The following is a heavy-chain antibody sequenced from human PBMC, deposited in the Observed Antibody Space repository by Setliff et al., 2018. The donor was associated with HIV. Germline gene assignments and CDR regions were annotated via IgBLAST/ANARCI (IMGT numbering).Heavy chain of an antibody. CDR3: VKTTGSVLGTYYFDL. J-gene: IGHJ4*02. CDR1: GFIFDDYA. CDR2: IEWHGGRT. V-gene: IGHV3-43D*04. Sequence: LRLSCAASGFIFDDYAVYWVRQAPGKALEWVSLIEWHGGRTFYADSVEGRFTISRDNTENSLYLQMHSLRPDDTAFYYCVKTTGSVLGTYYFDLWGQGTLVTVSS. D-gene: IGHD3-16*01.